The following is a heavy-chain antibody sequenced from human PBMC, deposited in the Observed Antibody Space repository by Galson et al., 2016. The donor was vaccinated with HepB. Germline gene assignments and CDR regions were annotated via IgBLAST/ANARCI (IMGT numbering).Heavy chain of an antibody. Sequence: SLRLSCAASGFTFSTYSMNWVRLAPGKGLEWVSSTDSTSRYIYYADSVRGRFTISRDNAKNSMYLQMNSVRAEDTAVYYCARGSPVWGVDWGQGTLVTVSS. CDR3: ARGSPVWGVD. J-gene: IGHJ4*02. D-gene: IGHD3-16*01. V-gene: IGHV3-21*04. CDR2: TDSTSRYI. CDR1: GFTFSTYS.